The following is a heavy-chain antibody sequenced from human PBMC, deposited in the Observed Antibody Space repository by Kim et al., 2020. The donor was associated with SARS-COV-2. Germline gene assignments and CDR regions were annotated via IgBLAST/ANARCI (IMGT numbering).Heavy chain of an antibody. Sequence: YYADSVKGRFTISRDNSKNTLSLQMISLRAEDTAVYYCAKRNNGYFFDYWGQGTLVTVSS. J-gene: IGHJ4*02. CDR3: AKRNNGYFFDY. D-gene: IGHD3-9*01. V-gene: IGHV3-23*01.